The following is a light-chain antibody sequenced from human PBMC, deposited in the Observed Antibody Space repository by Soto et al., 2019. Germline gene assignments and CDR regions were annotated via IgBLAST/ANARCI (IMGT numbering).Light chain of an antibody. Sequence: QSALTQPASVSGSPGQSITISCTGTSSDVGGYNYVSWYQQHPGKAPKLMIYDVSNQPSGVSNRFSGSKSGNTASLTISGLQAEHEADYYCSSYASSSTDVFGTGTQLTVL. V-gene: IGLV2-14*01. CDR2: DVS. J-gene: IGLJ1*01. CDR3: SSYASSSTDV. CDR1: SSDVGGYNY.